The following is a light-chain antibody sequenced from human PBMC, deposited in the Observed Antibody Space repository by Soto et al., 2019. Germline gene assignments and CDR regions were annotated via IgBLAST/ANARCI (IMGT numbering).Light chain of an antibody. J-gene: IGKJ5*01. CDR3: QQYNNWPPIT. CDR2: GAS. Sequence: IVMTQSPPTLSVSPGERVTLSCRASQSINNKVAWYQQKPGQAPRLLIYGASTRATGISARFSGSGSGTEFTLTISSLQSEDFAVYYCQQYNNWPPITFGQGTRLEIK. CDR1: QSINNK. V-gene: IGKV3-15*01.